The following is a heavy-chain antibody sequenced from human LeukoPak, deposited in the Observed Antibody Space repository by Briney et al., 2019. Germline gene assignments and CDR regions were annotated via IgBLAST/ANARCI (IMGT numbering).Heavy chain of an antibody. CDR3: ARRTTVTKFDY. CDR2: MNPNSGNA. CDR1: GYTFTSYA. D-gene: IGHD4-17*01. J-gene: IGHJ4*02. V-gene: IGHV1-8*02. Sequence: GASVKVSCKASGYTFTSYAMNWVRQAPGQGLEWMGWMNPNSGNAGYAQKFQGRVTMTRNTSISTAYMELSSLRSEDTAVYYCARRTTVTKFDYCGQGTLVTVSS.